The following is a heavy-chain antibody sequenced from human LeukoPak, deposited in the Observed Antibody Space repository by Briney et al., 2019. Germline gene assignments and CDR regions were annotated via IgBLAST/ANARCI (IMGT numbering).Heavy chain of an antibody. J-gene: IGHJ4*02. Sequence: GASVKVSCKASGYTFINYAINWGRQAPGQRPEWIGWINAVNGNTKYSQKFQGRVTITRDTSASTAYMELSSLRSEDTAVYYCARGPGAAADDYWGQGTLVTVSS. CDR2: INAVNGNT. CDR3: ARGPGAAADDY. V-gene: IGHV1-3*01. CDR1: GYTFINYA. D-gene: IGHD6-13*01.